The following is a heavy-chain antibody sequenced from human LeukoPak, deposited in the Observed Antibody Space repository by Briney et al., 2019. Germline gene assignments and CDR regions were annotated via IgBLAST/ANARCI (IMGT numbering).Heavy chain of an antibody. J-gene: IGHJ4*02. CDR3: ARDLFDY. CDR2: IWSDGSNK. CDR1: GFTFSGYG. Sequence: GGSLRLSCATSGFTFSGYGMHWVRQAPGKGLEWVTVIWSDGSNKYYADSVKGRFTISRDNSKNTLYLQMNSLRAEDTAVYYCARDLFDYWGQGTLVTVSS. V-gene: IGHV3-33*01.